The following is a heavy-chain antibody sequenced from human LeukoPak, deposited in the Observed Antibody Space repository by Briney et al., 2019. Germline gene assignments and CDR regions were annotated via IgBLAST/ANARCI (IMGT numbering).Heavy chain of an antibody. Sequence: GGSLRLSCAASGFTFSSYAMSWVRQAPGKGLEWVSAFSGSGGSTYYADSVKGRFTISRDNSKNTLYLQMNSLRAEDTAVYYCAKALVVVPAAVEEWWGQGTLVTVSS. CDR1: GFTFSSYA. CDR2: FSGSGGST. V-gene: IGHV3-23*01. CDR3: AKALVVVPAAVEEW. D-gene: IGHD2-2*01. J-gene: IGHJ4*02.